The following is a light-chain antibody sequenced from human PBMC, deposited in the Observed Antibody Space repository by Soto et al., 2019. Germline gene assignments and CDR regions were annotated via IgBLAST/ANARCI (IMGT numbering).Light chain of an antibody. Sequence: QSVLTQPASVSGSPGQSITISCTGTGSDVGGYNSVSWYQQHPGKAPELIIYEVSNRPSGVSNRFSGSKSGNTASLTISGLQAEDEADYFCSSYTNINTRVFGGGTKLTVL. CDR2: EVS. CDR3: SSYTNINTRV. V-gene: IGLV2-14*01. CDR1: GSDVGGYNS. J-gene: IGLJ3*02.